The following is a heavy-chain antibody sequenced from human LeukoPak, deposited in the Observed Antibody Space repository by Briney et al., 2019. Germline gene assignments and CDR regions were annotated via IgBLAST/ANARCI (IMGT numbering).Heavy chain of an antibody. J-gene: IGHJ4*02. CDR1: GFTFGDYA. Sequence: PGGSLRLSCTASGFTFGDYAMSWVRQAPGKGLEWVGFIRSKAYGGTTEYAASVKGRFTISRDDSKSIAYLQMNSLKTEDTAVYYCTRDSVGGRVDYWGQGTLVTVS. V-gene: IGHV3-49*04. CDR2: IRSKAYGGTT. CDR3: TRDSVGGRVDY. D-gene: IGHD3-10*01.